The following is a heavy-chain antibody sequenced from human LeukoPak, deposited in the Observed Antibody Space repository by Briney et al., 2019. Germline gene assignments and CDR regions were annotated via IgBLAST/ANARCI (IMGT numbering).Heavy chain of an antibody. CDR1: GGSISSYY. CDR2: IYYSGST. D-gene: IGHD4-17*01. J-gene: IGHJ3*02. CDR3: ARKRSDYYAFDI. V-gene: IGHV4-59*01. Sequence: SETLSLTCTVSGGSISSYYWSWIRQPPGKGLEWIGYIYYSGSTNYNPSLKSRVTISVDTSKNQSSLKLSSVTAADTAVYYCARKRSDYYAFDIWGQGTMVTVSS.